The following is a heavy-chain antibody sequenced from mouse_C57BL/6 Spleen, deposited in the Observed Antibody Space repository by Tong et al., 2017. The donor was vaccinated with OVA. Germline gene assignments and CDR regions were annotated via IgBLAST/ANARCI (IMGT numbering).Heavy chain of an antibody. CDR2: IYPGDGDT. CDR1: GYAFSSYW. J-gene: IGHJ2*01. Sequence: VQLQESGAELVKPGASVKISCKASGYAFSSYWMNWVKQRPGKGLEWIGRIYPGDGDTNYNGKFKGKATLTADKSSSTAYMQLSSLTSEDSAVYFCASTVVATVDYWGQGTTLTVSS. V-gene: IGHV1-80*01. D-gene: IGHD1-1*01. CDR3: ASTVVATVDY.